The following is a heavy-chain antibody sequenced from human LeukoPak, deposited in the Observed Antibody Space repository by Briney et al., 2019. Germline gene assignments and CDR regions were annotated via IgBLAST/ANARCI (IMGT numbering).Heavy chain of an antibody. D-gene: IGHD3-16*01. V-gene: IGHV4-59*01. CDR1: GGSISSYY. CDR2: IYYSGST. J-gene: IGHJ5*02. Sequence: SSETLSLTCTVSGGSISSYYWSWIRQPPGKGLEWIGYIYYSGSTNYNPSLKSRVTISVDTSKNQFSLKLSSVTAADTAVYYCARDPKGLSWFDPWGQGTLVTVSS. CDR3: ARDPKGLSWFDP.